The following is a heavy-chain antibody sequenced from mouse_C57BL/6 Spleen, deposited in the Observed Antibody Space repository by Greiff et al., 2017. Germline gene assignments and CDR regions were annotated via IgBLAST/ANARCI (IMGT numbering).Heavy chain of an antibody. CDR1: GYTFTSYG. CDR2: IYPRSGNT. J-gene: IGHJ2*01. D-gene: IGHD2-3*01. Sequence: QVQLQQSGAELARPGASVKLSCKASGYTFTSYGISWVKQRTGQGLEWIGEIYPRSGNTYYNEKFKGKATLTADKSSSTAYMELRSLTSEDSAVYFCARGGYDGQHERFFDYWGQGTTLTVSS. V-gene: IGHV1-81*01. CDR3: ARGGYDGQHERFFDY.